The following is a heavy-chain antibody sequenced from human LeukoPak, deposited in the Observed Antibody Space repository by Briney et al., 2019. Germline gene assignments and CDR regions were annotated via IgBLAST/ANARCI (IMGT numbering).Heavy chain of an antibody. Sequence: ASVKVSCKASGYSFTGHYMHWVRQAPGQGLEWMGWIDPKNDDTNIAQKFRGRVTMTRDTSNNTVYMDLSALISDDTAVYYCARDRATSSDWFGRDDFDYWGQGTLVTVSS. J-gene: IGHJ4*02. V-gene: IGHV1-2*02. CDR2: IDPKNDDT. CDR1: GYSFTGHY. CDR3: ARDRATSSDWFGRDDFDY. D-gene: IGHD3-10*01.